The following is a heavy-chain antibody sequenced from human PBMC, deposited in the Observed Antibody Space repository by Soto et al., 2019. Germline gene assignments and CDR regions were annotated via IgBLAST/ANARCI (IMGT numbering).Heavy chain of an antibody. J-gene: IGHJ4*02. Sequence: QVQLQESGPGLVKPSQTLSLTCTVSGGSINSGDYYWSWIRQPPGEGLEWIGCIYYSGNTYYNPTLNTRVNLSVDTYKNQFSLKWSYVTAADTALYYCARGFKYWYDSSGYRDYWGQGALVTVSS. V-gene: IGHV4-30-4*01. CDR2: IYYSGNT. D-gene: IGHD3-22*01. CDR3: ARGFKYWYDSSGYRDY. CDR1: GGSINSGDYY.